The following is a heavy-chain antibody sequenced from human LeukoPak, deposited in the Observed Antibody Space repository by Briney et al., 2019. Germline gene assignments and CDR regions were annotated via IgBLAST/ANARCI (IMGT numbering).Heavy chain of an antibody. D-gene: IGHD3-16*01. V-gene: IGHV3-23*01. J-gene: IGHJ4*02. CDR2: ISGGGGST. CDR3: AKDIARAGGYFDY. Sequence: PGGSLRLSCAASGFTFSSYAMSWVRQAPGKGLEWVSAISGGGGSTYYADSVKGRFTISRDNSKNTLYLQMNSLRAEDTAVYYCAKDIARAGGYFDYWGQGTLVTVSS. CDR1: GFTFSSYA.